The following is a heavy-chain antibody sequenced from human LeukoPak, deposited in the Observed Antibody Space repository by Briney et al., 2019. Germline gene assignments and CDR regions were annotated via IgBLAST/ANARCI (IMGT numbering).Heavy chain of an antibody. CDR1: GFTFSDYY. Sequence: GGSLRLSCAASGFTFSDYYMSWIRQAPGKGLEWVSAISGSGGSTYYADSVKGRFTISRDNSKNTLYLQMNSLRAEDTAVYYCAKEGRGWSHYFDYWGQGTLVTVSS. D-gene: IGHD6-19*01. CDR2: ISGSGGST. V-gene: IGHV3-23*01. CDR3: AKEGRGWSHYFDY. J-gene: IGHJ4*02.